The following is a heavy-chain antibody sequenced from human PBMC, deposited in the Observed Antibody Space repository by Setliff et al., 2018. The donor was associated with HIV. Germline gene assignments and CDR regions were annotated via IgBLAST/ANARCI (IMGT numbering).Heavy chain of an antibody. D-gene: IGHD5-12*01. J-gene: IGHJ5*02. CDR2: IYYSGNT. V-gene: IGHV4-39*01. Sequence: SETLSLTCSVSGDSIFTSTYYWGWIRQPPGKRLEWIGSIYYSGNTYYNPSLKSRVTISVDTSKNQFFLNLSSVTATDSAVYYCARLGRPYSGQGWFDPWGQETLVTV. CDR1: GDSIFTSTYY. CDR3: ARLGRPYSGQGWFDP.